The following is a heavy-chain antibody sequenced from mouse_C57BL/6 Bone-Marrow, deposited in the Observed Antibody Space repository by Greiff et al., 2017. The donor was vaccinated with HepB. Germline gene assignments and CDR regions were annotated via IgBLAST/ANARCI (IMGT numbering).Heavy chain of an antibody. CDR3: ASDWDSSGFAY. V-gene: IGHV2-6*01. CDR1: GFSLTSYG. J-gene: IGHJ3*01. CDR2: IWGVGST. D-gene: IGHD3-2*02. Sequence: VQLQQSGPGLVAPSQSLSITCTVSGFSLTSYGVDWVRQSPGKGLEWLGVIWGVGSTNYNSALKSRLSISKDNSKSQVFLKMNSLQTDDTAMYYCASDWDSSGFAYWGQGTLVTVSA.